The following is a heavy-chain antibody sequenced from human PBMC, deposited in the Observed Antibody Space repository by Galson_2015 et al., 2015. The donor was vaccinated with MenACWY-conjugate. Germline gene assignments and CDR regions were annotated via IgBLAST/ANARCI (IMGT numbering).Heavy chain of an antibody. Sequence: SLRLSCAASGFTFSSYGMHWVRQAPGKGLEWVAVISYDGSNKYYADSVKGRFTISRDNSKNTLYLQMNSLRAEDTAVYYCAKTRLTGSTSFLGGYYYYGMDVWGQGTTVTVSS. J-gene: IGHJ6*02. CDR2: ISYDGSNK. V-gene: IGHV3-30*18. CDR3: AKTRLTGSTSFLGGYYYYGMDV. D-gene: IGHD2-2*01. CDR1: GFTFSSYG.